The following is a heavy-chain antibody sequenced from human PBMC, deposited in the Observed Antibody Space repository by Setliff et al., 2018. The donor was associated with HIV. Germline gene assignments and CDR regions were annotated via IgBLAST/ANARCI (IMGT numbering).Heavy chain of an antibody. CDR2: IYASGTT. D-gene: IGHD2-21*02. J-gene: IGHJ5*02. Sequence: PSATLSLTCTVSGGSVSIYHLSWLRQSPGKGLECIGYIYASGTTQYNPSLESRATISLDTSKNQISLKLKSVTAADTAMYYCARVFPVVTAEDNRFDPWGQGTLVTVSS. V-gene: IGHV4-4*09. CDR1: GGSVSIYH. CDR3: ARVFPVVTAEDNRFDP.